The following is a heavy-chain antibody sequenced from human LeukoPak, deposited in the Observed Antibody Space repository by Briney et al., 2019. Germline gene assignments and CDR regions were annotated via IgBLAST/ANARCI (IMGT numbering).Heavy chain of an antibody. J-gene: IGHJ3*02. Sequence: SETLSLTCTVSGGSIGSGDYFWSWIRQPPGTGLEWIGYIFYSGSTYYNPSLKSRVTMSVDTSKNQFSLMLTSVTAADTAVYYCARVYTRWDAFDIWGQGTMVTVSS. CDR1: GGSIGSGDYF. CDR2: IFYSGST. D-gene: IGHD3-16*01. V-gene: IGHV4-30-4*01. CDR3: ARVYTRWDAFDI.